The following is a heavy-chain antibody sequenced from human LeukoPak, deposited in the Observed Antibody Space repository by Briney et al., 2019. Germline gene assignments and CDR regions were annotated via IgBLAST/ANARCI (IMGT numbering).Heavy chain of an antibody. Sequence: SVKVSCKASGYTFTSYGISWVRQAPGQGLEWMGRIIPILGIANYAQKFQGRVTITADKSTSTAYMELSSLRSEDTAVYYCARKYSGYDDYYYYGMDVWGQGTTVTVSS. D-gene: IGHD5-12*01. CDR2: IIPILGIA. CDR3: ARKYSGYDDYYYYGMDV. J-gene: IGHJ6*02. CDR1: GYTFTSYG. V-gene: IGHV1-69*04.